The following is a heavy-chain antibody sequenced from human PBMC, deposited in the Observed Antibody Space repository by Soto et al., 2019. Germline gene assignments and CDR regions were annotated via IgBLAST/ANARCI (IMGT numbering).Heavy chain of an antibody. Sequence: GGSLRLSCAASRFTFSRYWMSWVRRAPGKGLEWVANIKQDGSEIHYVDSVKGRFTISRGNVRNLLFLQMNSLRVEDTAMYYCVTGYFDWQHNWLDPWGQGTLVTVSS. CDR3: VTGYFDWQHNWLDP. CDR2: IKQDGSEI. J-gene: IGHJ5*02. CDR1: RFTFSRYW. D-gene: IGHD3-9*01. V-gene: IGHV3-7*05.